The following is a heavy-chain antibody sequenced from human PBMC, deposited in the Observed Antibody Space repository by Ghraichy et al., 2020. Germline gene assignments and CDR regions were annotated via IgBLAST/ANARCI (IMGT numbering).Heavy chain of an antibody. CDR2: IRGSGDST. Sequence: GGSLRLSCAASGFTFSSYVMSWVRQAPGKGLEWVSGIRGSGDSTFYADSVKGRFTISRDNSKSTLYLQMNSLRAEDTAVYYCAKAGDYGNYVRYFDYWGQGTLVTVSS. CDR3: AKAGDYGNYVRYFDY. V-gene: IGHV3-23*01. CDR1: GFTFSSYV. J-gene: IGHJ4*02. D-gene: IGHD4-11*01.